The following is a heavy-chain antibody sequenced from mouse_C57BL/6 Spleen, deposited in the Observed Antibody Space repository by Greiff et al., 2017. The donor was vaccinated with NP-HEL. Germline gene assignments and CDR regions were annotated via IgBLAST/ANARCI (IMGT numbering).Heavy chain of an antibody. V-gene: IGHV5-9-1*02. J-gene: IGHJ3*01. CDR1: GFTFSSYA. Sequence: EVKLQESGEGLVKPGGSLKLSCAASGFTFSSYAMSWVRQTPEKRLEWVAYISSGGDYIYYADTVKGRFTISRDNARNTLYLQMSSLKSEDTAMYYCTREGYGPWFAYWGQGTLVTVSA. CDR2: ISSGGDYI. CDR3: TREGYGPWFAY. D-gene: IGHD1-1*01.